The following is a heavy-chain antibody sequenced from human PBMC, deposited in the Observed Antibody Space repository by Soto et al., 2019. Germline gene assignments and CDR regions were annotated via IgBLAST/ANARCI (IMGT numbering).Heavy chain of an antibody. CDR1: GGSISGSRYY. V-gene: IGHV4-39*01. CDR2: IYYSGST. Sequence: PSETLSLTCAVSGGSISGSRYYWGWIRQPPGKGLEWIGSIYYSGSTYHNPSLKSRVTISVDTSKNQFSLNLSSVTAADTAVYYCARHRNYYYYGMDVWGQGTTVTVSS. J-gene: IGHJ6*02. CDR3: ARHRNYYYYGMDV.